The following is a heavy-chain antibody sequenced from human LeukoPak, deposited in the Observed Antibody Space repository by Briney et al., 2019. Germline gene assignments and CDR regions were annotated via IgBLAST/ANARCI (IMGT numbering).Heavy chain of an antibody. D-gene: IGHD1-26*01. CDR2: IYYSGST. CDR1: GGSISSSSYY. CDR3: ARHGMGAPRHFDY. V-gene: IGHV4-39*01. Sequence: KPSETLALTCTVSGGSISSSSYYWGWIRQPPGKGLEWIGSIYYSGSTYYNPSLKSRVTISVDTSKNQFSLKLSSVTAADTAVYYCARHGMGAPRHFDYWGQGTMFTVSS. J-gene: IGHJ4*02.